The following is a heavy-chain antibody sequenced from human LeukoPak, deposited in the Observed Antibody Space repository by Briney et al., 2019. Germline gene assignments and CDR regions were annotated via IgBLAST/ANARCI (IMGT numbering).Heavy chain of an antibody. D-gene: IGHD3-10*01. V-gene: IGHV4-38-2*02. CDR1: GYSISSGYH. CDR3: ASASGASSSSYFDY. J-gene: IGHJ4*02. CDR2: IYHSGST. Sequence: PSETLSLTCTVSGYSISSGYHWGWIRQPPGKGLEWIGSIYHSGSTYYNPSLKSRVTISVDTSKNQFSLKLSSVTAADTAVYYCASASGASSSSYFDYWGQGTLVTVSS.